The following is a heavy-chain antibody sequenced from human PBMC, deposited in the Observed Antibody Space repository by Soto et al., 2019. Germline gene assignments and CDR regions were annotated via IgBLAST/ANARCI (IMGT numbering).Heavy chain of an antibody. CDR3: ARGIAAMMELDY. J-gene: IGHJ4*02. V-gene: IGHV3-23*01. CDR2: ISGSGGST. Sequence: PGGSLRLSCAASGFTFSSYAMSWVRQAPGKGLEWVSAISGSGGSTYYADSVKGRFTISRDNSKNTLYLQMNSLRAEDTAVYYCARGIAAMMELDYWGQGTLVTVSS. D-gene: IGHD6-13*01. CDR1: GFTFSSYA.